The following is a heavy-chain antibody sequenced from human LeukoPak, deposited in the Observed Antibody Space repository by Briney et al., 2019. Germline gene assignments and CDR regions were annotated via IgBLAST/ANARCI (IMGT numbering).Heavy chain of an antibody. CDR1: EDTFIPYT. CDR3: ARDHCSPGTCLGGH. J-gene: IGHJ4*02. Sequence: ASVTVSFKASEDTFIPYTFSWVRQAPGQGLEWIGRIIPSLDVANYAQKFQGRVTLSVDRDTATTYMEVTSLISEDTAIYYCARDHCSPGTCLGGHWGQGTLVTVSS. V-gene: IGHV1-69*04. D-gene: IGHD2-15*01. CDR2: IIPSLDVA.